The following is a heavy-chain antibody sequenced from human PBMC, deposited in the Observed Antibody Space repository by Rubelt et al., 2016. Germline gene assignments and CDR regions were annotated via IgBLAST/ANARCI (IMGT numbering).Heavy chain of an antibody. CDR3: ARGPGLYFDY. Sequence: QVQLQQWGAGLLKPSGTLSLTGAVSGYSISRGYYWGWTRQPQGKGLEWIGVIFDSGITFYNPSLKSRVTISVDTSKNQFSLKLSSVTAADTAVYYCARGPGLYFDYWGQGTLVTVSS. J-gene: IGHJ4*02. CDR2: IFDSGIT. CDR1: GYSISRGYY. V-gene: IGHV4-38-2*01.